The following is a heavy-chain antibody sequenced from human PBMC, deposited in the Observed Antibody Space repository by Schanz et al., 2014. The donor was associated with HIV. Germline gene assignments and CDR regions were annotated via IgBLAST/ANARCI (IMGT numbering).Heavy chain of an antibody. D-gene: IGHD2-2*01. CDR3: AKDMGGVVPAAPFYYYGMDV. CDR1: GFTFGTRW. V-gene: IGHV3-74*01. Sequence: DVQLVESGGGLIQPGESLRLSCVASGFTFGTRWMYWVRQGPGKGLAWVSYITPDGSVTYADSVKGRFTASSDSSKNTLYLQMDSLRAEDTALYYCAKDMGGVVPAAPFYYYGMDVWGQGTTVTVSS. CDR2: ITPDGSVT. J-gene: IGHJ6*02.